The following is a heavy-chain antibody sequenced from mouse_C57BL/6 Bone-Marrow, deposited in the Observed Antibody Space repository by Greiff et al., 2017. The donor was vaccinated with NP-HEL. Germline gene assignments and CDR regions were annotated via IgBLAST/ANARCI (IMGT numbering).Heavy chain of an antibody. Sequence: VQLQQSGPELVKPGASVKISCKASGYSFTGYYMNWVKQSPEKSLEWIGEINPSTGGTTYNQKFKAKATLTVDKSSSTAYMQLKSLTSEDSAVYYCARDGYYPYYYAMDYWGQGTSVTVSS. J-gene: IGHJ4*01. CDR3: ARDGYYPYYYAMDY. CDR2: INPSTGGT. D-gene: IGHD2-3*01. V-gene: IGHV1-42*01. CDR1: GYSFTGYY.